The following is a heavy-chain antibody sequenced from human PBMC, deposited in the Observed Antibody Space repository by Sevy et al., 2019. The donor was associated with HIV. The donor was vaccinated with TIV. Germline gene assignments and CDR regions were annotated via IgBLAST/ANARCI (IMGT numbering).Heavy chain of an antibody. CDR3: ARRLAAAGGGNEYFQP. CDR1: GGSINNKAYS. Sequence: SETLSLTCTVSGGSINNKAYSWAWIRQPPGKGLEWIGSMSYSGNSYYNPSLNCRVTISLDTSKNQFSLRLTFVTAADTAVYYCARRLAAAGGGNEYFQPWGQGTLVTVSS. CDR2: MSYSGNS. J-gene: IGHJ1*01. D-gene: IGHD6-13*01. V-gene: IGHV4-39*01.